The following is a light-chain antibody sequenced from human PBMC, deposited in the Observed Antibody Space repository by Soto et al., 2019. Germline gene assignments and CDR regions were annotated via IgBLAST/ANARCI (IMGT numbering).Light chain of an antibody. V-gene: IGKV3-20*01. CDR1: QTIRNNY. CDR3: QQYAGSPWT. Sequence: ETVLTQSPGTLSLSPGERATLSCRASQTIRNNYLAWYRQTPGQAPRLLIYGASNRATGIADRFSGSGSGTDFTLIISRLEPEDFALYYCQQYAGSPWTFGQGNKVEIK. J-gene: IGKJ1*01. CDR2: GAS.